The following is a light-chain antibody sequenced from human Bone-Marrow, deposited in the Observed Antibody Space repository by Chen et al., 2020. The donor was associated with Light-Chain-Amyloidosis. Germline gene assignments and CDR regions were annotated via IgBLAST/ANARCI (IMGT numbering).Light chain of an antibody. J-gene: IGLJ2*01. CDR3: QSADSSGTYEVI. CDR1: DLPTKY. CDR2: RDT. Sequence: SYELTHPPSLSVSPGQTARITCSGDDLPTKYAYCYQQKPGQAPVLVIHRDTERPSGISERFSGSSSGTTATLTISGVQAEDEADYHCQSADSSGTYEVIFGGGTKLTVL. V-gene: IGLV3-25*03.